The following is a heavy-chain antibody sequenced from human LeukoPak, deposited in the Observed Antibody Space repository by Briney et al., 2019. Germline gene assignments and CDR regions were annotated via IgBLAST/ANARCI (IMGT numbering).Heavy chain of an antibody. J-gene: IGHJ3*02. CDR2: IYPGDSDT. CDR3: ARSSRGLEAFDI. Sequence: GASLQISCKGSGYRFTSYWIGWVRPLPGKGLEWMGIIYPGDSDTRYSPSFQGQVTISADKSISTAYLQWSSLKASDTAMYYCARSSRGLEAFDIWGQGTMVTVSS. CDR1: GYRFTSYW. D-gene: IGHD6-13*01. V-gene: IGHV5-51*01.